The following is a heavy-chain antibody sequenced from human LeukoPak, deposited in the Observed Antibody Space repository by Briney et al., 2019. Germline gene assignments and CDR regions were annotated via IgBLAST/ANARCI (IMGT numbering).Heavy chain of an antibody. CDR3: AKMAIAKGATQGRGFLQFDL. V-gene: IGHV3-23*01. J-gene: IGHJ5*02. Sequence: GGSLRLSCAASGFTFDYHAMTWVRQAPGKGLEWVSLITGTGFDTYTANSVKGRFITSRDNSKNSLYLRLNSLRPEDTAMYYCAKMAIAKGATQGRGFLQFDLWGQGTLVTVSS. CDR2: ITGTGFDT. D-gene: IGHD2-21*01. CDR1: GFTFDYHA.